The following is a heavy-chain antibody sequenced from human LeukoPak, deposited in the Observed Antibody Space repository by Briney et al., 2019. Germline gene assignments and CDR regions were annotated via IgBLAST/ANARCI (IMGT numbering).Heavy chain of an antibody. V-gene: IGHV3-33*01. J-gene: IGHJ4*02. Sequence: GGSLRLSCAASGFTFSSYGMHWVRQAPGKGLEWVAVIWYDASNKYYADSVKGRFTISRDNSKNTLYLQMNSLRAEDTAVYYCARPTYSGSYYWFDYWGQGTLVTVSS. CDR3: ARPTYSGSYYWFDY. CDR1: GFTFSSYG. CDR2: IWYDASNK. D-gene: IGHD1-26*01.